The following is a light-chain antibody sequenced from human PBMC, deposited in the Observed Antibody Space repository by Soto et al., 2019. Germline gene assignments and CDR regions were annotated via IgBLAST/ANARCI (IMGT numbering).Light chain of an antibody. V-gene: IGKV1-9*01. CDR1: QDISSY. J-gene: IGKJ4*01. CDR2: DAS. CDR3: QQLDSYPIGT. Sequence: DIQMTQSPSTLSGSVGDRVTITCRASQDISSYLAWYQQKPGKAPKLLIYDASTLQSGVPSRFRGSGSGTEFTLTISSLQPEDFATYSCQQLDSYPIGTFGGGTKVDIK.